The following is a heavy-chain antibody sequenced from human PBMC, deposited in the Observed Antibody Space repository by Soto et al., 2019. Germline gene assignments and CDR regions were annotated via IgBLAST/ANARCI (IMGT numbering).Heavy chain of an antibody. CDR2: INHSGST. Sequence: QVQLQQWGAGLLKPSETLSLTCAVYGGSFRGYYWSWIRQPPGKGLAWIGEINHSGSTNYNPSLKSRVTISVDTSKNQFSLKLSSVTAADTAVYYCARGLQYYYYYMDVWGKGTTVTVSS. V-gene: IGHV4-34*01. CDR3: ARGLQYYYYYMDV. J-gene: IGHJ6*03. CDR1: GGSFRGYY.